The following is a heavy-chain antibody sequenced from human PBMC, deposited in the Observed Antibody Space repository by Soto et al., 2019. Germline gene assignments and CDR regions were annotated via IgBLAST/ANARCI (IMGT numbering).Heavy chain of an antibody. Sequence: GGSLRLSCVASGFTFSSYSMNWVRQAPGKGLEWISYIVSSGTYVNHADSVKGRFTISRDNAKNSLYLQMNSLRDDDTAVCYCVRDFLYAFDVWGQGTMVTVSS. CDR3: VRDFLYAFDV. CDR1: GFTFSSYS. J-gene: IGHJ3*01. CDR2: IVSSGTYV. V-gene: IGHV3-48*02.